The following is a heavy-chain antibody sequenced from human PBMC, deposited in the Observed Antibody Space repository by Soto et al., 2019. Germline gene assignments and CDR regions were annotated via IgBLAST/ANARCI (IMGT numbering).Heavy chain of an antibody. CDR1: GYTFTSYY. J-gene: IGHJ6*02. CDR2: INPSGGST. D-gene: IGHD5-18*01. V-gene: IGHV1-46*01. CDR3: ARGGNVDTAMVRENYYYYGMDV. Sequence: QVQLVQSGAEVKKPGASVKVSCKASGYTFTSYYMHWVRQAPGQGLEWMGIINPSGGSTSYAQKFQGRVTMTRDTSTSTVYMELSSLRSEDTAVYYCARGGNVDTAMVRENYYYYGMDVWGQGTTVTVSS.